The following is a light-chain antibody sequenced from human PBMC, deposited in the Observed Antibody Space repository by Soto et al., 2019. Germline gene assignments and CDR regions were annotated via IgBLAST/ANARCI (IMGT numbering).Light chain of an antibody. CDR3: QQRSNWPPYT. CDR2: DAS. V-gene: IGKV3-11*01. Sequence: EIVLTQSPATLSLSPGERATLSCRASQSVSSYLAWYQQKPGQAPRLLIYDASNRATGIPARFSGSGSGTDFTLTISSLEPEDVAVDYGQQRSNWPPYTFGQGTKLEIK. CDR1: QSVSSY. J-gene: IGKJ2*01.